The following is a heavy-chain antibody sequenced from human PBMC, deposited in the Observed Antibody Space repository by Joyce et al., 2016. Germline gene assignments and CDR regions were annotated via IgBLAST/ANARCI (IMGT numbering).Heavy chain of an antibody. D-gene: IGHD6-19*01. V-gene: IGHV2-5*02. CDR1: GFSLSTSAVG. CDR2: IYWDGEK. J-gene: IGHJ4*02. Sequence: QITLKESGPTLVKPTQTLTLTCTFSGFSLSTSAVGVGWIRQPPGKAPEWLALIYWDGEKRYSPSLKSRLAITKDTSKSQVVLTMTNIDRVDTATYFCARDSVAGPEDLFDYWGQGILVTVSS. CDR3: ARDSVAGPEDLFDY.